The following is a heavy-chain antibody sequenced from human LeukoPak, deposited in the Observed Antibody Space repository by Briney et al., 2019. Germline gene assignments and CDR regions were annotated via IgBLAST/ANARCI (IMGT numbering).Heavy chain of an antibody. J-gene: IGHJ4*02. D-gene: IGHD6-19*01. CDR2: IYPGDSDT. V-gene: IGHV5-51*01. CDR3: ARRGSGWYVDY. Sequence: GESLKISCKGSGYTFTSYWIGWVRQMPGKGLEWMGIIYPGDSDTRYSPSFQGQVSISVDKSISTAYLHRTRLNASDTAMYYCARRGSGWYVDYWGQGTLVTVSS. CDR1: GYTFTSYW.